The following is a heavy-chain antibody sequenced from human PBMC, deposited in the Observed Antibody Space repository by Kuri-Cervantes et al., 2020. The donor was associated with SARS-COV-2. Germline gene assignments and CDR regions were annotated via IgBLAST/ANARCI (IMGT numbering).Heavy chain of an antibody. D-gene: IGHD2-2*01. V-gene: IGHV1-46*03. J-gene: IGHJ4*02. CDR2: INPSGGST. CDR3: ARGFIDIVVVPAAPGRHFDY. CDR1: GYTFTSYY. Sequence: ASVKVSCKASGYTFTSYYMHWVRQAPGQGLEWMGIINPSGGSTSYAQKFQGRVTMTRDTSTSTVYMELSSLRSEDTAVNYCARGFIDIVVVPAAPGRHFDYWGQGTLVTDSS.